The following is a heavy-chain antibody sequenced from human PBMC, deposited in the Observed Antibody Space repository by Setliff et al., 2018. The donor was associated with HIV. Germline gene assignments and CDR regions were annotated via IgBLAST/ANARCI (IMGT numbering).Heavy chain of an antibody. V-gene: IGHV3-23*01. CDR3: AALKGYSYGRGCFDP. D-gene: IGHD5-18*01. CDR2: ISGSGGTT. J-gene: IGHJ5*02. CDR1: GFTFSNAW. Sequence: GSLRLSCAASGFTFSNAWMIWVRQAPGKGLEWVSVISGSGGTTYYADSVKGRFTISRDNSKNTVFLQMNSLRGEDTAVYYCAALKGYSYGRGCFDPWGQGTLVTVSS.